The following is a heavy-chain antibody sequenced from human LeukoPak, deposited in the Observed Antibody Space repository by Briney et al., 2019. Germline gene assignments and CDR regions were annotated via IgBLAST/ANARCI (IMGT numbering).Heavy chain of an antibody. CDR2: IYYTGNT. CDR3: ARHPGASFDS. D-gene: IGHD7-27*01. J-gene: IGHJ4*02. Sequence: SETLSLTCSVSGGSISGYYWSWIRQPPGRRLEWIGYIYYTGNTTYNPSLKSRVTISIDRSKNLFSLKLPSVPVADTAVYFCARHPGASFDSWGQGNLVTVSS. V-gene: IGHV4-59*08. CDR1: GGSISGYY.